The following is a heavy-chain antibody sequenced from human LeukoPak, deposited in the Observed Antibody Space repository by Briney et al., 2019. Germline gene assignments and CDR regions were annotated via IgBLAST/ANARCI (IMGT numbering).Heavy chain of an antibody. J-gene: IGHJ4*02. CDR1: GGSFSGYY. CDR3: ARYGYYDSSGYHKIDY. CDR2: TNHSGST. D-gene: IGHD3-22*01. Sequence: SETLSLTCAVYGGSFSGYYWSWIRQPPGKGLEWIGETNHSGSTNYNPSLKSRVTISVDTSKNQFSLKLSSVTAADTAVYYCARYGYYDSSGYHKIDYWGQGTLVTVSS. V-gene: IGHV4-34*01.